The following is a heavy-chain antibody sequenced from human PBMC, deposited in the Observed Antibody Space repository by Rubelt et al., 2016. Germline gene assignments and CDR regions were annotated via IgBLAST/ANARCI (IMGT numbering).Heavy chain of an antibody. CDR1: GDTFSKYW. CDR3: TTVFGDYNNYGRRSYYMAV. CDR2: INEDGSEK. V-gene: IGHV3-7*02. D-gene: IGHD4-11*01. Sequence: GSGGALVQPGGSLRLSCAASGDTFSKYWMAWVRQAPGKGPEWVANINEDGSEKYYVDSVKGRFTISRDNAQNSLYLQMFSLRAEDTAVYYCTTVFGDYNNYGRRSYYMAVWGKGTTVTVSS. J-gene: IGHJ6*03.